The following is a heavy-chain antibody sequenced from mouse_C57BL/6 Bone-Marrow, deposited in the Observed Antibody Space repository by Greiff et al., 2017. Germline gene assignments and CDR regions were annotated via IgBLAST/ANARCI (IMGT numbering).Heavy chain of an antibody. V-gene: IGHV5-15*01. D-gene: IGHD1-1*01. CDR3: ARLYYYGSSYDYAMDY. J-gene: IGHJ4*01. Sequence: EVMLVESGGGLVQPGGSLKLSCAASGFTFSDYGMAWVRQAPRKGPEWVAFISNLAYSIYYADTVTGRFTISRENAKNTLYLEMSSLRSEDTAMYYCARLYYYGSSYDYAMDYWGQGTSVTVSS. CDR1: GFTFSDYG. CDR2: ISNLAYSI.